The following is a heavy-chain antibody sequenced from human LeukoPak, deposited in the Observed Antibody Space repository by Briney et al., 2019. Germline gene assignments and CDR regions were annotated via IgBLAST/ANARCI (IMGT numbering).Heavy chain of an antibody. J-gene: IGHJ5*02. CDR3: AHIIATDYDFWSGYLSGNWFDP. D-gene: IGHD3-3*01. CDR1: GFSLSTSGVG. CDR2: IYWNDDK. V-gene: IGHV2-5*01. Sequence: SGPTLVKPTQTLTLTCTFSGFSLSTSGVGVGWIRQPPGKALEWLALIYWNDDKRYSPSLKSRLTITKDTSKNQVVLTMTNMDPVDTATYYCAHIIATDYDFWSGYLSGNWFDPWGQGTLVTVSP.